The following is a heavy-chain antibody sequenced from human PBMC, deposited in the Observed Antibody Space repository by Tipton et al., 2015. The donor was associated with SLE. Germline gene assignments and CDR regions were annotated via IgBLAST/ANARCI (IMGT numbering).Heavy chain of an antibody. CDR3: AKDHGITIFGVAFDY. CDR2: ISGSGGST. V-gene: IGHV3-23*01. J-gene: IGHJ4*02. Sequence: SLRLSCAASGFTFSSYGMHWVRQAPGKGLEWVSAISGSGGSTYYADSVKGRFTISRDNSKNTLYLQMNSLRAEDTAVYYCAKDHGITIFGVAFDYWGQGTLVTVSS. CDR1: GFTFSSYG. D-gene: IGHD3-3*01.